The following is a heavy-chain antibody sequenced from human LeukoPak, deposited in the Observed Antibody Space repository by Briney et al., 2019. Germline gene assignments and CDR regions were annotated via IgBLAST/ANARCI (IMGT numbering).Heavy chain of an antibody. J-gene: IGHJ4*02. D-gene: IGHD3-22*01. Sequence: ASVKVSCKASGYTFTSYYMHWVRQAPGQGLEWMGIINPSGGSTSYAQKFQGRVTMTRDTSTSTVYMELSSLRSEDTAVYYCARVRVRSYYDSSGYSDYWGQGTLVTVSS. CDR1: GYTFTSYY. V-gene: IGHV1-46*01. CDR3: ARVRVRSYYDSSGYSDY. CDR2: INPSGGST.